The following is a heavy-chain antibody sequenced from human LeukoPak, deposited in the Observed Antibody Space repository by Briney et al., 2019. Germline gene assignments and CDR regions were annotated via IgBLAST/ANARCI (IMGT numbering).Heavy chain of an antibody. CDR2: ISWNSGSI. D-gene: IGHD1-26*01. V-gene: IGHV3-9*01. J-gene: IGHJ5*02. CDR1: GFTFDDYA. CDR3: AKDRSGSYSNWFDP. Sequence: GGSLRLSCAASGFTFDDYAMHWVRQAPGKGLEWVSGISWNSGSIGYADSVKGRFTISRDNAKNSLYLQMNSLRAEDTALYYCAKDRSGSYSNWFDPWGQGTLVTVSS.